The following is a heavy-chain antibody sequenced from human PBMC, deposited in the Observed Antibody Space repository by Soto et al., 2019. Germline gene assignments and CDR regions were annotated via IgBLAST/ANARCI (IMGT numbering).Heavy chain of an antibody. CDR3: ARDRLGFRYFDWLYHDY. Sequence: GGSLRLSCAASGFTFSSYSVNWVRQAPGKGLEWVSSISSSSSYIYYADSVKGRFTISRDNAKNSLYLQMNSLRAEDTAVYYCARDRLGFRYFDWLYHDYWGQGTLVTVSS. CDR1: GFTFSSYS. V-gene: IGHV3-21*01. D-gene: IGHD3-9*01. CDR2: ISSSSSYI. J-gene: IGHJ4*02.